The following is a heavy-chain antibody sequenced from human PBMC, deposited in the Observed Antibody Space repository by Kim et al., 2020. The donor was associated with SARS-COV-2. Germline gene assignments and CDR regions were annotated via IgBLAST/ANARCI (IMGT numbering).Heavy chain of an antibody. CDR1: GGSISSSSYY. J-gene: IGHJ4*02. V-gene: IGHV4-39*01. Sequence: SETLSLTCTVSGGSISSSSYYWGWIRQPPGKGLEWIGSIYYSGSTYYNPSLKSRVTISVDTSKNQFSLKLSSVTAADTAVYYCARHGGTYYDYVWGSYRGPFFDYWGQGTLVTVSS. CDR2: IYYSGST. CDR3: ARHGGTYYDYVWGSYRGPFFDY. D-gene: IGHD3-16*02.